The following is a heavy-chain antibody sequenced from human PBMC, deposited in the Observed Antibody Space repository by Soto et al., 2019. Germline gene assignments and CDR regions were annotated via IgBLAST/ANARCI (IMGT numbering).Heavy chain of an antibody. D-gene: IGHD2-15*01. J-gene: IGHJ2*01. CDR2: IYYSGST. CDR3: ARTPGPRSKISGPFHWYFDL. CDR1: GGSISSGGYY. V-gene: IGHV4-31*03. Sequence: QVQLQESGPGLVKPSQTLSLTCTVSGGSISSGGYYWSWIRQHPGKGLEWIGYIYYSGSTYYNPSLKSRVTISVDTSKNQFSLKLSSVTAADTAVYYCARTPGPRSKISGPFHWYFDLWGRGTLVTVSS.